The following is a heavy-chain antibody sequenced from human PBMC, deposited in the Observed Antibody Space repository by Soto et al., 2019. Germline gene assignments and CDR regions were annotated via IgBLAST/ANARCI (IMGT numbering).Heavy chain of an antibody. CDR1: GYPFITCW. CDR2: IYLGDSAT. Sequence: PGKSLKISCKVSGYPFITCWIGWVAQRPGKGQEWMGIIYLGDSATRYTPSFQGQVPTSPDKSTRTPYLQWPSLEAPATAMFFRALLRGTGGTLDYWGQG. CDR3: ALLRGTGGTLDY. J-gene: IGHJ4*02. D-gene: IGHD7-27*01. V-gene: IGHV5-51*01.